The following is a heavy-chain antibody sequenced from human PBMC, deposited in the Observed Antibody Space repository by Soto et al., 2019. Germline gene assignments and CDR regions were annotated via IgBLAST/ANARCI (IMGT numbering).Heavy chain of an antibody. CDR3: ARNYLGIAARRGRDY. CDR1: GFTVSSNY. D-gene: IGHD6-6*01. V-gene: IGHV3-66*01. Sequence: GGSLRLSCAASGFTVSSNYMSWVRQAPGKGLEWVSVIYSGGSTYYADSVKGRFTISRDNSKNTLYLQMNSLRAEDTAVYYCARNYLGIAARRGRDYWGQGTLVTVSS. CDR2: IYSGGST. J-gene: IGHJ4*02.